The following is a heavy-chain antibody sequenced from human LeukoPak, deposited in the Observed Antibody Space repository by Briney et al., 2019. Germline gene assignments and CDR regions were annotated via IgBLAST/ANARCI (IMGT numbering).Heavy chain of an antibody. CDR3: ALSSSPYNDY. CDR2: IYHSGST. CDR1: GGSFSGYY. J-gene: IGHJ4*02. D-gene: IGHD6-13*01. V-gene: IGHV4-34*01. Sequence: SETLSLTCAVYGGSFSGYYWSWIRQPPGKGLEWIGEIYHSGSTNYNPSLKSRVTISVDKSKNQFSLKLSSVTAADTAVYYCALSSSPYNDYWGQGTLVTVSS.